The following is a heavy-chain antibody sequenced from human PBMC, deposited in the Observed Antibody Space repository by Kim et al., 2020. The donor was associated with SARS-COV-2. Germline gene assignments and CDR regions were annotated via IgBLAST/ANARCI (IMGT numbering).Heavy chain of an antibody. V-gene: IGHV4-34*01. Sequence: SETLSLTCAVYGGSFSGYYWSWIRQPPGKGLEWIGEINHSGSTNYNPSLKSRVTISVDTSKNQFSLKLSSVTAADTAVYYCARGLHYYDSSGYRWFDPWGQGTLVTVSS. CDR2: INHSGST. D-gene: IGHD3-22*01. CDR3: ARGLHYYDSSGYRWFDP. J-gene: IGHJ5*02. CDR1: GGSFSGYY.